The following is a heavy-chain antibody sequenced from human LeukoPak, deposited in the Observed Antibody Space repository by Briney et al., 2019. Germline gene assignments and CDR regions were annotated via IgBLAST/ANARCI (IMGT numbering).Heavy chain of an antibody. D-gene: IGHD4-11*01. CDR2: IYYSGST. J-gene: IGHJ4*02. V-gene: IGHV4-59*01. CDR1: GGSISSYY. Sequence: ASETLPLTCTVSGGSISSYYWSWIRQPPGKGLEWIGYIYYSGSTNYNPSLKSRVTISVDTSKNQFSLKLSSVTAADTAVYYCAILSRTTQLDYWGQGTLVTISS. CDR3: AILSRTTQLDY.